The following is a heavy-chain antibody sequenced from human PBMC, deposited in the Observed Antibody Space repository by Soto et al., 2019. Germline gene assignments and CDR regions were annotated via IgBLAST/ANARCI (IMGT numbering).Heavy chain of an antibody. J-gene: IGHJ5*02. V-gene: IGHV4-34*01. CDR2: INHSGST. CDR1: GGSFSGPN. D-gene: IGHD3-10*01. CDR3: ARGWGFGFDP. Sequence: QVQLQQWGAGLLKPSETLSLACAVYGGSFSGPNWSWIRQPPGKGLEWIGEINHSGSTNYNPSLTGRVTISIDMSKNQYSLRVSSVTAADTAVYYCARGWGFGFDPWGQGILVTVSS.